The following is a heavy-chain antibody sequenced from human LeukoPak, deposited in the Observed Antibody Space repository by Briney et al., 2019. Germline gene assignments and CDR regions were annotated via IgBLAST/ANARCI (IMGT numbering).Heavy chain of an antibody. CDR2: IYHSGST. CDR3: ARLITMVRGLEDWFDP. V-gene: IGHV4-4*02. D-gene: IGHD3-10*01. Sequence: PSDTLSLSCAVSGGSISSSNWWSWVRQPPGKGLEWIGEIYHSGSTNYNPSLNSRVTISVDKSKNQFSLKLSSVTAADTAVYYCARLITMVRGLEDWFDPWGQGSLVTVSS. CDR1: GGSISSSNW. J-gene: IGHJ5*02.